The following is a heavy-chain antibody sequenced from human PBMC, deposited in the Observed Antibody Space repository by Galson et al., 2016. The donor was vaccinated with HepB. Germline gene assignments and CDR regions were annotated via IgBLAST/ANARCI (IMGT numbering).Heavy chain of an antibody. CDR1: GFTVSTKH. J-gene: IGHJ3*02. Sequence: SLRLSCAASGFTVSTKHVNWVRQAPGKGLEWVSLLHGGGTTYYAASVKARLTTSRENTKNTVYLKMNRLRVEDTAVYYCASETYDDWRSAGPSDIWGQGTFVTVSS. V-gene: IGHV3-66*01. CDR2: LHGGGTT. D-gene: IGHD3-3*01. CDR3: ASETYDDWRSAGPSDI.